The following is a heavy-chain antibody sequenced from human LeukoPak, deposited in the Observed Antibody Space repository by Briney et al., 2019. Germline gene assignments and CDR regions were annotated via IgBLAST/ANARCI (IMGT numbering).Heavy chain of an antibody. CDR2: IVVGSGNT. J-gene: IGHJ4*02. Sequence: ASVKVSCKASGFTFTSSAMQWVRQARGQRLDWIGWIVVGSGNTNYAQKFQERVTITRDMSTSTAYMELSSLRSEDTAVYYCAAETGDRLRVDYWGQGTLVTVSS. D-gene: IGHD7-27*01. CDR3: AAETGDRLRVDY. CDR1: GFTFTSSA. V-gene: IGHV1-58*02.